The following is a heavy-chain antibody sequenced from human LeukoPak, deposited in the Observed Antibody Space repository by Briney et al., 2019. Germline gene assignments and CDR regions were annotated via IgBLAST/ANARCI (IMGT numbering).Heavy chain of an antibody. D-gene: IGHD3-16*01. CDR2: INHSGST. Sequence: PSETLSLTCAVSGGSISSSNWWSWIRQPPGKGLEWIGEINHSGSTNYNPSLKSRVTISVDTSKSQFSLKLSSVTAADTAVYYCASLWMLSSYYYGMDVWGQGTTVTVSS. J-gene: IGHJ6*02. V-gene: IGHV4-4*02. CDR3: ASLWMLSSYYYGMDV. CDR1: GGSISSSNW.